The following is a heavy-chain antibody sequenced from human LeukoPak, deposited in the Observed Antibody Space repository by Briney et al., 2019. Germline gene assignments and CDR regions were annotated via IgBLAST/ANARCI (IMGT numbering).Heavy chain of an antibody. V-gene: IGHV3-30*18. D-gene: IGHD3-22*01. CDR2: ISYDGSNK. Sequence: GRSLRLSCAASGFTFSSYGMHWVRQAPGKGLEWVAVISYDGSNKYYADSVKGRFTISRDNSKNTLYLQMNSLRAEDTAVYYCAKERGSRITMIVVVINFAFDIWGQGTMVTVSS. CDR1: GFTFSSYG. J-gene: IGHJ3*02. CDR3: AKERGSRITMIVVVINFAFDI.